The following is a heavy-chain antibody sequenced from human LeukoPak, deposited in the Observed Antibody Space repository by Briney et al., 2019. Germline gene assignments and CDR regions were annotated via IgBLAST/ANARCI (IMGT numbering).Heavy chain of an antibody. D-gene: IGHD3-9*01. J-gene: IGHJ4*02. CDR2: IYYSGST. CDR3: ARERWNDALTGPRGEIQSDLDY. Sequence: SETLSLTCTVSGGSISSSSYYWGWIRQPPGKGLEWIGSIYYSGSTYYNPSLQSRVTISVDTSKNQFSLNLISVTAADTAVYYCARERWNDALTGPRGEIQSDLDYWGQGTLVTVSS. CDR1: GGSISSSSYY. V-gene: IGHV4-39*07.